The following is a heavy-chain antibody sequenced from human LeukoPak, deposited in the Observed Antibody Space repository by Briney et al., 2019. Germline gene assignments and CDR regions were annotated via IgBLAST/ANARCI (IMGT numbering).Heavy chain of an antibody. V-gene: IGHV3-66*02. CDR1: GFTVSSNY. D-gene: IGHD6-19*01. CDR3: ATATVAGTRDY. Sequence: GGSLRLSCAASGFTVSSNYMSWARQAPGKGLEWVSVIYSGGSTYYADSVKGRFTISRDNSKNTLYLQMNSLRAEDTAVYYCATATVAGTRDYWGQGTLVTVSS. CDR2: IYSGGST. J-gene: IGHJ4*02.